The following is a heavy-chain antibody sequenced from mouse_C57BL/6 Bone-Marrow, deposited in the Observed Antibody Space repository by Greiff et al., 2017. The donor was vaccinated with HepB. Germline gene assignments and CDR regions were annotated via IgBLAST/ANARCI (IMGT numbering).Heavy chain of an antibody. Sequence: SFNFSFNSSFYTFTIYCMHFFNHIPLQCLYCIVIIHPNSGSTNYNEKFKSKATLTVDKSSRTDYMQLSSLTSEDSAVYYCARGYGNYKYFDVWGTGTTVTVSS. CDR1: FYTFTIYC. J-gene: IGHJ1*03. D-gene: IGHD2-1*01. CDR3: ARGYGNYKYFDV. CDR2: IHPNSGST. V-gene: IGHV1-64*01.